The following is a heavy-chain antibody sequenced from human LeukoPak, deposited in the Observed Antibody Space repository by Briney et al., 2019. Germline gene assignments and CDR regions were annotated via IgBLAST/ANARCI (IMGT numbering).Heavy chain of an antibody. CDR3: ARDRGNYRVGGYFDY. J-gene: IGHJ4*02. V-gene: IGHV3-33*01. CDR2: IWYDGSNK. CDR1: GFTFSSYG. D-gene: IGHD4-11*01. Sequence: GGSLRLSCAASGFTFSSYGMHWVRQAPGKGLEWVAVIWYDGSNKYYADSVKGRFTISRDNSKNTLYLQMNSLRAEDTAVYYCARDRGNYRVGGYFDYWGQGTLVTVSS.